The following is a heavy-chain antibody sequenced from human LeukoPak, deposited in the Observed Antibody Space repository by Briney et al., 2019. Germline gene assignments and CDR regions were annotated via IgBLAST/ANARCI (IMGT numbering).Heavy chain of an antibody. CDR3: ARDRGGKGSAIFY. CDR1: GYNFPSYG. CDR2: IRPHTGET. D-gene: IGHD2-2*01. V-gene: IGHV1-18*01. J-gene: IGHJ4*02. Sequence: GASVKVSCKASGYNFPSYGINWVRQGPEQGLEWMGWIRPHTGETNSAQRFQDRVTMTTDTSTTTAYMELRSLRFDDTAVYYCARDRGGKGSAIFYWGQGSLVTVSS.